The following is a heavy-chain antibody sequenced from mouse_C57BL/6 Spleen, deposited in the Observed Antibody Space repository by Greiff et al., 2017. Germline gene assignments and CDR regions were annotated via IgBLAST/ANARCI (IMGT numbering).Heavy chain of an antibody. J-gene: IGHJ3*01. V-gene: IGHV1-15*01. CDR1: GYTFTDYE. CDR2: LDPETGGT. CDR3: TRRSGYWFAY. Sequence: QVQLQQSGAELVRPGASVTLSCKASGYTFTDYEMHWVKQTPVHGLEWIGALDPETGGTAYNQKFKGKAILTADKSSSTAYMELRSLTSEDSAVYYCTRRSGYWFAYWGQGTLVTVSA. D-gene: IGHD3-2*02.